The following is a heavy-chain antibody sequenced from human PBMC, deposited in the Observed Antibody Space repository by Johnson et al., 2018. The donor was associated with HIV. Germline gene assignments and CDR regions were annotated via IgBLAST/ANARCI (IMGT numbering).Heavy chain of an antibody. CDR3: AGAYYYDSSGYYDAFDI. Sequence: QMQLVESGGGVVQPGRSLRLSCAASGFTFSSYAMHWVRQAPGKGLEWVAFIRYDGSNKYYADSVKGRFTISRDNSKNTLYLQMNSLRAEDTAVYYCAGAYYYDSSGYYDAFDIWGQGTMVTVSS. D-gene: IGHD3-22*01. CDR2: IRYDGSNK. CDR1: GFTFSSYA. V-gene: IGHV3-30*04. J-gene: IGHJ3*02.